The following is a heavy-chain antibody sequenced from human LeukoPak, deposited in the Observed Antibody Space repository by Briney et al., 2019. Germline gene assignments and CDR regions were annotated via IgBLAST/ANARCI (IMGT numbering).Heavy chain of an antibody. CDR3: AREGSGWSSLTPCDY. J-gene: IGHJ4*02. D-gene: IGHD6-19*01. CDR2: IWYDGSNK. Sequence: GGSLRLSCAASGFTFSSYAMSWVRQAPGKGLEWVAVIWYDGSNKYYADSVKGRFTISRDNSKNTLYLQMNSLRAEDTAVYYCAREGSGWSSLTPCDYWGQGTLVTVSS. V-gene: IGHV3-33*08. CDR1: GFTFSSYA.